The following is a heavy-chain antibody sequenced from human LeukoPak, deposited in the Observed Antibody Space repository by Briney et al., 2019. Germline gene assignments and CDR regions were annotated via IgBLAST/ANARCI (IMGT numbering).Heavy chain of an antibody. D-gene: IGHD2-15*01. J-gene: IGHJ4*02. CDR1: GGSISSYY. CDR2: IYYSGST. V-gene: IGHV4-59*08. CDR3: ARVDCSGGSCYYIDC. Sequence: SETLSLTCTVSGGSISSYYWSWIRQPPGKGLEWIGYIYYSGSTYYNPSLKSRVTISADTSKNQFSLKLRSVTAADTAVYYCARVDCSGGSCYYIDCWGQGTLVTVSS.